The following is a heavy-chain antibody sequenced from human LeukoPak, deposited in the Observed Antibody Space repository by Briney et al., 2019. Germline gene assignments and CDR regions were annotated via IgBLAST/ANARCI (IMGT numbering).Heavy chain of an antibody. D-gene: IGHD3-22*01. J-gene: IGHJ4*02. Sequence: PGGSLRLSCTASGFTFGDYAMSWVRQAPGKGLAWVGFIRSKAYGGTTEYAASVKGRFTISRDDSKSIAYLQMNSLKTEDTAVHYCTRDDYYYDSSGYYPDDYWGQGTLVTVSS. CDR1: GFTFGDYA. CDR2: IRSKAYGGTT. CDR3: TRDDYYYDSSGYYPDDY. V-gene: IGHV3-49*04.